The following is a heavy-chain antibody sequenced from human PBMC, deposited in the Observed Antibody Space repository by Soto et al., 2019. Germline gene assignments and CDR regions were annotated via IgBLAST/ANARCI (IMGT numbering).Heavy chain of an antibody. CDR3: ARLEGNSSLAS. CDR1: AV. CDR2: TYYRSRWHN. D-gene: IGHD1-26*01. Sequence: AVADCIRQNHSRGLEWLGRTYYRSRWHNEYALSVKSRMTINPDTSRNQFSLQLSSVTPEDTAVYYCARLEGNSSLASWGHGILVTVS. V-gene: IGHV6-1*01. J-gene: IGHJ5*01.